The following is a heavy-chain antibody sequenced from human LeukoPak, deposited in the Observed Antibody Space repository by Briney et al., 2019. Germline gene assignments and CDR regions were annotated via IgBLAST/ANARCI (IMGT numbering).Heavy chain of an antibody. CDR3: ARGERRYSSSWYFYFDY. Sequence: SETLSLTCNVSGGSISSYYWSWIRQPPGKGLEWIGYIYYSGSTNYNPSLKSRVTISVDTSKNQFSLKLSSVTAADTAVYYCARGERRYSSSWYFYFDYWGQGTLVTVSS. D-gene: IGHD6-13*01. J-gene: IGHJ4*02. V-gene: IGHV4-59*01. CDR1: GGSISSYY. CDR2: IYYSGST.